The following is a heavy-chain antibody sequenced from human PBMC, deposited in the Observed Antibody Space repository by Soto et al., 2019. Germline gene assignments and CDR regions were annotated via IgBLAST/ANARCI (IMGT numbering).Heavy chain of an antibody. CDR2: IYSGGST. CDR1: GFTVSSNY. D-gene: IGHD3-22*01. CDR3: AIDRVESGYPEYFQH. V-gene: IGHV3-53*01. J-gene: IGHJ1*01. Sequence: EVQLVESGGGLIQPGGSLRLSCAASGFTVSSNYMSWVRQAPGKGLEWVSVIYSGGSTYYADSVKGRCTISRDNSTNTLYLQMNSLIAEDTAVYYCAIDRVESGYPEYFQHWGQGTLVNVSS.